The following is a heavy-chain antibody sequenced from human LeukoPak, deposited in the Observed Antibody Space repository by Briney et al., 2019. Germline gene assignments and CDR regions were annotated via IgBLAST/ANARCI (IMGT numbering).Heavy chain of an antibody. V-gene: IGHV3-7*03. J-gene: IGHJ4*02. CDR3: ARGRWVVDY. D-gene: IGHD4-23*01. CDR1: GFNFSSFW. CDR2: MKQDGSGR. Sequence: PGGSLRLSCVASGFNFSSFWMSWVRQAPGKGLEWVANMKQDGSGRYYVDSVKGRFTISRDNAKKSLFLQMNSLGAEDTAVYYCARGRWVVDYWGQGTLVTVSS.